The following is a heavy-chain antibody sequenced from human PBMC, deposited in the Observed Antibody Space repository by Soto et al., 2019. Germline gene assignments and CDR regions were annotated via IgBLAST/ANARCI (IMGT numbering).Heavy chain of an antibody. V-gene: IGHV4-61*01. CDR3: ARDDGNYFDY. CDR2: IYYSGSS. Sequence: SETLSLTCTVSGGSVSSPSYYWSWIRQPPGKGLEWIGYIYYSGSSNYNPSLKSRVTISVDTSKNQFSLKLSSVTAADTAVYYCARDDGNYFDYWGQGTLVTVS. J-gene: IGHJ4*02. CDR1: GGSVSSPSYY.